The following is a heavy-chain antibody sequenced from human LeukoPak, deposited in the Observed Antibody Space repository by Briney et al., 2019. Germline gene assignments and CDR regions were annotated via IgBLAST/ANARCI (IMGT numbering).Heavy chain of an antibody. CDR2: INPRGGST. V-gene: IGHV1-46*01. J-gene: IGHJ4*02. CDR3: ARVGVTAATADY. Sequence: ASVKVSCKASGYTFTSYYMHWMRQVPGQGPEWMGIINPRGGSTDYSQKFQDRVTMSSDTSTSTVYMELSSLRSEDTAVYFCARVGVTAATADYWGQGTLVTVSS. CDR1: GYTFTSYY. D-gene: IGHD6-25*01.